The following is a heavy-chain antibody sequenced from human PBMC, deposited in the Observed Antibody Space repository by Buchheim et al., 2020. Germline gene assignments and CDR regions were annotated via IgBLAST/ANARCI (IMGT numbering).Heavy chain of an antibody. D-gene: IGHD6-6*01. Sequence: QVQLQQWGAGLLKPSETLSLTCAVYGGSFSGYYWSWIRQPPGKGLEWIGEINHRGSTNYNPSLKSRVTISVDTSKNQFSLKLSSVTAADTAVYYCASRVAARRYYYYYMDVWGKGTT. CDR1: GGSFSGYY. CDR2: INHRGST. V-gene: IGHV4-34*01. J-gene: IGHJ6*03. CDR3: ASRVAARRYYYYYMDV.